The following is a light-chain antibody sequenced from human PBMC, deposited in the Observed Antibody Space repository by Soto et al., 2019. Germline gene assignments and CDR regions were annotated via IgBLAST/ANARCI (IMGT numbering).Light chain of an antibody. V-gene: IGLV2-14*01. CDR3: SSYTSTSTT. CDR1: ISDIGSYHY. Sequence: QSVLTQPASVSGSLGQSITISCTGTISDIGSYHYVSWYQHHPGKAPKLIIYEVTNRPSGVSNRLSGSKSGNTASLTISGLQAEDEADYYCSSYTSTSTTFGGGTKLTVL. CDR2: EVT. J-gene: IGLJ3*02.